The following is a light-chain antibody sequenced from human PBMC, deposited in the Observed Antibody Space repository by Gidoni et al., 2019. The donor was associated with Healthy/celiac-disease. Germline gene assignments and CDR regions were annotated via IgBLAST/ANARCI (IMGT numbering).Light chain of an antibody. CDR2: AAS. CDR1: QGISSY. J-gene: IGKJ4*01. CDR3: QQLNSYPRT. Sequence: HLPHSPSFLSASVGDRVTITCRASQGISSYLAWYQQKPGKAPKLLIYAASTLQSGVPSRFSGSGSGTEFTLTISSLQPEDFATYYCQQLNSYPRTFGGXTKVEIK. V-gene: IGKV1-9*01.